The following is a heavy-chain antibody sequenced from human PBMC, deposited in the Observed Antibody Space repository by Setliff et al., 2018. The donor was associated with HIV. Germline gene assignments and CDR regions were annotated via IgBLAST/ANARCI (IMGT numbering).Heavy chain of an antibody. CDR1: GGSLNGFY. J-gene: IGHJ6*03. Sequence: SETLSLTCAFYGGSLNGFYWGWIRQSPGKGLEWIGQINHRGSTNYNPSLKSRVTIRVDMSKNQFSLEVTAVTAADTAFYYCVRGWDDKVSTISAPYYYYMEVWGKGTTVTVSS. CDR3: VRGWDDKVSTISAPYYYYMEV. CDR2: INHRGST. D-gene: IGHD5-12*01. V-gene: IGHV4-34*01.